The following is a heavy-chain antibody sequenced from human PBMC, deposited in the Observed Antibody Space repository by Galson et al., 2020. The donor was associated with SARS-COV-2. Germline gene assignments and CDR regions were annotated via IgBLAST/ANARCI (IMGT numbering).Heavy chain of an antibody. CDR3: AKRHRDSSGFDY. V-gene: IGHV3-23*01. Sequence: GGSLRLSCAASVFTFSSYAMNWLRQAPGKGLEWVSGISGSGSATYYAGSVKGRFTISRDNSQNTLYLQMNGLRAEDTAIYYCAKRHRDSSGFDYWGQGARVTVSS. CDR1: VFTFSSYA. CDR2: ISGSGSAT. D-gene: IGHD3-22*01. J-gene: IGHJ4*02.